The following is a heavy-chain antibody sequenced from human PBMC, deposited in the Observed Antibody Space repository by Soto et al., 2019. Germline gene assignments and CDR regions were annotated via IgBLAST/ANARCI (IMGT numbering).Heavy chain of an antibody. CDR2: ISAAGDP. J-gene: IGHJ6*02. Sequence: EVQLVESGGGLVQPGGSLRLSCEASGFTFRNYDMHWVRQGTGKGLEWVSGISAAGDPDYADSVEGRFTISRENAQTSFFLQMNSLRVGDTAVDYCARTDRDFYGLDVWGQGTTVIVSS. V-gene: IGHV3-13*05. CDR1: GFTFRNYD. CDR3: ARTDRDFYGLDV.